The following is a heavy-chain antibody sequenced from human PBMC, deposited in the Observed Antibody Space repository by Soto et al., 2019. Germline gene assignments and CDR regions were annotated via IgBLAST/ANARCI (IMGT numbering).Heavy chain of an antibody. J-gene: IGHJ4*02. CDR3: ARVRVFRFLQWFPDY. Sequence: PGGSLRLSCEASGFTVSSDYMTWVRQAPGKGLEWVAVIYSGGSTYYADPMEGRFTISRDNSKNTLYLQMNSLRAEDTAMYYCARVRVFRFLQWFPDYWGQGTPVTVSS. V-gene: IGHV3-53*01. CDR1: GFTVSSDY. D-gene: IGHD3-3*01. CDR2: IYSGGST.